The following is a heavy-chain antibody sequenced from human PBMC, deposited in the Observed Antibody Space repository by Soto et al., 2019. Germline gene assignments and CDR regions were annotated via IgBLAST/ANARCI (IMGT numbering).Heavy chain of an antibody. Sequence: GGSLRLSCAASGFTFDDYGMSWVRQAPGKGLEWVSGINWNGGSTGYADSVKGRFTISRDNAKNSLYLQMNSLRAEDTALYHCARDGSSGLVPATYYYYYMDVWGKGTTVTVSS. D-gene: IGHD2-2*01. CDR3: ARDGSSGLVPATYYYYYMDV. CDR2: INWNGGST. V-gene: IGHV3-20*01. J-gene: IGHJ6*03. CDR1: GFTFDDYG.